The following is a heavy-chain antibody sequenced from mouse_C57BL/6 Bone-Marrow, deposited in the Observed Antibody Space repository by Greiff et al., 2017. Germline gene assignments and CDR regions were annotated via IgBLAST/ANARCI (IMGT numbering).Heavy chain of an antibody. CDR3: ARSGTAQAPWFAY. V-gene: IGHV1-76*01. J-gene: IGHJ3*01. CDR1: GYTFTDYY. Sequence: VQLQQSGAELVRPGASVKLSCKASGYTFTDYYINWVKQRPGQGLEWIARIYPGSGNTYYNEKFKGKATLTAEKSSSTAYMQLSSLTSEDSAVYFCARSGTAQAPWFAYWGQGTLVTVSA. CDR2: IYPGSGNT. D-gene: IGHD3-2*02.